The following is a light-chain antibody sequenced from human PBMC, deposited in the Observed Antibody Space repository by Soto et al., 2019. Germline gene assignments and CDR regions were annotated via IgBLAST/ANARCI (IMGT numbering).Light chain of an antibody. CDR1: SSDVGGYNY. Sequence: LTQPRSVSGSPGQSVTISCTGTSSDVGGYNYVSWYQRHPGKAPKLMIYDVSKRPSGVPDRFSGSKSGNTASLTISGLQAEDEADYYCCSYAGSYTYNYVFGTGTKVTVL. J-gene: IGLJ1*01. CDR3: CSYAGSYTYNYV. CDR2: DVS. V-gene: IGLV2-11*01.